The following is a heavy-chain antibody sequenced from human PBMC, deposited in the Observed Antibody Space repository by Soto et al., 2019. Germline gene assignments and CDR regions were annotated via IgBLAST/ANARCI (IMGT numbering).Heavy chain of an antibody. Sequence: PSETLSLTCTVSGGSISSSSYYWGWIRQPPGKGLEWIGSIYYSGSTYYNPSLKSRVTISVDTSKNQFSLKLSSVTAADTAVYYFARGVGSSPPRYWGRGTLVTVSS. CDR2: IYYSGST. D-gene: IGHD1-26*01. CDR3: ARGVGSSPPRY. V-gene: IGHV4-39*07. J-gene: IGHJ4*02. CDR1: GGSISSSSYY.